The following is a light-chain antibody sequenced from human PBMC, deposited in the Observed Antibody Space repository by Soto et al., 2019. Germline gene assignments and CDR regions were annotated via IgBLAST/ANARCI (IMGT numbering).Light chain of an antibody. Sequence: DIKMAQSPSIVSAYVADRVTITCRASQSIGSWLAWYQHKPGKAPKLLIYKASSLESGVPLRFSGSGSGTEFTLTISSLQPDDFATYSIQQYIGFSWTVGQGTKVDIK. CDR1: QSIGSW. J-gene: IGKJ1*01. V-gene: IGKV1-5*03. CDR2: KAS. CDR3: QQYIGFSWT.